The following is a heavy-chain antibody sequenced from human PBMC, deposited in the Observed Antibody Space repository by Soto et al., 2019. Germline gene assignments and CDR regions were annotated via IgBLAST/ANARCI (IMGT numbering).Heavy chain of an antibody. CDR2: IDASGNT. D-gene: IGHD6-13*01. CDR3: ARYSNNWFQTEGMDV. Sequence: PSETLSLTCTVPVGSISSYYWSWIRQPAGKGLEWIGRIDASGNTNYNPSLNSRVTMSIDTSKKQFSLKLTSVTAADTAIYYCARYSNNWFQTEGMDVWGQGTTVTVSS. J-gene: IGHJ6*02. CDR1: VGSISSYY. V-gene: IGHV4-4*07.